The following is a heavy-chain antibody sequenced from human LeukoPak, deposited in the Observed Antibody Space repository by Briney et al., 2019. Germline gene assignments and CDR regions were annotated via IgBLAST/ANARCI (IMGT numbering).Heavy chain of an antibody. D-gene: IGHD4-17*01. J-gene: IGHJ5*02. V-gene: IGHV4-59*08. Sequence: PSETLSLTCTVPGGSISDSYWGWIRHPPGKGLEWIGYIYYSGSTKYNPSLMSRVTISIDTSKNQFSLKLSSVSAADSAVYYCARRIQENRMTTANNWFDPWGQGTLVTVSS. CDR3: ARRIQENRMTTANNWFDP. CDR1: GGSISDSY. CDR2: IYYSGST.